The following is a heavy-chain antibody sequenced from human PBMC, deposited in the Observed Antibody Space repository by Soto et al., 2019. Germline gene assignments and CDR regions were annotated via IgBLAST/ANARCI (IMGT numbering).Heavy chain of an antibody. CDR3: ARSIAVDAFDI. Sequence: QVQLQESGPGLVKPSETLSLTCTVSGGSINSFYWSWIRQPPGQGLEWIGYFYYSGNTYYIPSLKGRVTISVDASKNPLYLRLTSVTAADTAVYYCARSIAVDAFDIWGQGTMVTVSS. D-gene: IGHD6-19*01. V-gene: IGHV4-59*08. CDR2: FYYSGNT. J-gene: IGHJ3*02. CDR1: GGSINSFY.